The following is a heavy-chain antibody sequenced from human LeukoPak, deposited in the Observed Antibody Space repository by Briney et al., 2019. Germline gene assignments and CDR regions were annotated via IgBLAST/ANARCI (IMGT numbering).Heavy chain of an antibody. V-gene: IGHV4-59*01. CDR2: VYFSGST. Sequence: SSETLSLTCTVSGGSIYGFYWSWIRQSPEKGLEWIEYVYFSGSTNYNPSLESRVTISIDTSKNQFSLKLSSVTTADTAVYYCARGYGRQTNSGMDVWGKGTTVTVSA. CDR3: ARGYGRQTNSGMDV. D-gene: IGHD5-18*01. J-gene: IGHJ6*04. CDR1: GGSIYGFY.